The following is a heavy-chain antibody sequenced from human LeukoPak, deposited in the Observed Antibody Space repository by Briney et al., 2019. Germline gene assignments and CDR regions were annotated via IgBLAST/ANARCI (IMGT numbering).Heavy chain of an antibody. Sequence: GGSLRLSCAASGFTFSSYWMSWVRQAPGKGLERVANIKQDGSEKYYVDSVKGRFTISRDNTKNSLYLQMNSLRAEDTAVYYCARAVHDYYESSGYYSVGAFDIWGQGTMVTVSS. CDR2: IKQDGSEK. V-gene: IGHV3-7*01. D-gene: IGHD3-22*01. J-gene: IGHJ3*02. CDR3: ARAVHDYYESSGYYSVGAFDI. CDR1: GFTFSSYW.